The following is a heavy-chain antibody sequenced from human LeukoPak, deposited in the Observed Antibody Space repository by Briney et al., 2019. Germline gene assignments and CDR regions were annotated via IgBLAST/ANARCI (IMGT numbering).Heavy chain of an antibody. CDR2: ISGSGGST. V-gene: IGHV3-23*01. CDR3: AKDRRFSEWLSQGYYMDV. CDR1: GFTFSHYG. Sequence: GGSLRLSCAASGFTFSHYGMTWVRQAPGKGLEWVSAISGSGGSTYYAGSVKGRFTISRDNSKNTLYLQMNSLRAEDTAVYYCAKDRRFSEWLSQGYYMDVWGKGTTVTVSS. D-gene: IGHD3-3*01. J-gene: IGHJ6*03.